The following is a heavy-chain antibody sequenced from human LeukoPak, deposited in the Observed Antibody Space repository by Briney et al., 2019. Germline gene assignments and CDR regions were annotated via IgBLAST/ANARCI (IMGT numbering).Heavy chain of an antibody. CDR1: GYTPTELS. D-gene: IGHD3-9*01. J-gene: IGHJ3*02. V-gene: IGHV1-24*01. CDR2: FDPEDGET. Sequence: ASVKVSCKVSGYTPTELSMHWVRQAPGKGLEWMGGFDPEDGETIYAQKFQGRVTMTEDTSTDTAYMELSSLRSEDTAVYYCATGSYDILTGYYRTDAFDIWGQGTMVTVSS. CDR3: ATGSYDILTGYYRTDAFDI.